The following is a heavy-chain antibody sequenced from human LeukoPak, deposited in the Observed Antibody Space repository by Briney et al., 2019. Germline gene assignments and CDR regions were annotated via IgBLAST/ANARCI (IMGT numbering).Heavy chain of an antibody. Sequence: GGSLRLSYAASGFTFSSYDMHWVRQATGKGLEWVSAIGSAGDTYYPGSVKGRFTISRENAKNSLYLQMNSLRAGDTAVYYCARAALVATSDGAFDIWGQGTMVTVSS. J-gene: IGHJ3*02. CDR2: IGSAGDT. D-gene: IGHD5-12*01. V-gene: IGHV3-13*01. CDR1: GFTFSSYD. CDR3: ARAALVATSDGAFDI.